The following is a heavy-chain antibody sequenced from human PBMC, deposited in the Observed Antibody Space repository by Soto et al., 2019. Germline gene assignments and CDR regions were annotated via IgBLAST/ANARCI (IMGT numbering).Heavy chain of an antibody. CDR1: GCTFTGYY. Sequence: ASVKVSCKASGCTFTGYYMHWVRQAPVQGLEWMGWINPNSGGTNYAQKFQGWVTMTRDTSLSTAHMELTRLRSDDTAVYYCARVTYYYDSSGYSPRAFDIWGQGTMVNVSS. V-gene: IGHV1-2*04. CDR3: ARVTYYYDSSGYSPRAFDI. D-gene: IGHD3-22*01. J-gene: IGHJ3*02. CDR2: INPNSGGT.